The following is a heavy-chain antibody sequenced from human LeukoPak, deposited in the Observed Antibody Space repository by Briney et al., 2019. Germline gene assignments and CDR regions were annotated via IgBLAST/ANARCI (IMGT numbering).Heavy chain of an antibody. Sequence: SETLSLTCTVSVGSISSSSYYWGWIRQPPGKGLEWIGSIYYSGSTYYNPSLKSRVTISVDTCKNQFSLKLSSVTAADTAVYYCARLDAYSSGWYEALYYFDYWGQGTLVTVSS. V-gene: IGHV4-39*01. D-gene: IGHD6-19*01. CDR3: ARLDAYSSGWYEALYYFDY. CDR1: VGSISSSSYY. J-gene: IGHJ4*02. CDR2: IYYSGST.